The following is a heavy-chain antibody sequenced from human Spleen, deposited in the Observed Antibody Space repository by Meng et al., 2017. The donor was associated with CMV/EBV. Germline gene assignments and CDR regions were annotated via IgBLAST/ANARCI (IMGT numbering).Heavy chain of an antibody. V-gene: IGHV4-59*02. J-gene: IGHJ1*01. Sequence: SETLSLTCTVSGGSVRSFYWSWIRQPPGKGLEWIGYIYSSGIANYSTSLTSRVTISIDTSKNQFSLEVQSVTAGDTAVYYCARGGGTYDFWGQGALVTVSS. CDR1: GGSVRSFY. D-gene: IGHD1-26*01. CDR2: IYSSGIA. CDR3: ARGGGTYDF.